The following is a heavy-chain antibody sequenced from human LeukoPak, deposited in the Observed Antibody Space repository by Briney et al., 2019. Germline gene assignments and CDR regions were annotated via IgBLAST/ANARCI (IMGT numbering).Heavy chain of an antibody. D-gene: IGHD5-12*01. CDR2: ISAYNGNT. J-gene: IGHJ6*02. CDR1: GYTFTSYG. CDR3: ARVVATVHGYYYYGMDV. Sequence: ASVKVSCKASGYTFTSYGISWVRQAPGQGPEWMGWISAYNGNTNYAQKLQGRVTMTTDTSTSTAYMELRSLRSDDTAVYYCARVVATVHGYYYYGMDVWGQGTTVTVSS. V-gene: IGHV1-18*01.